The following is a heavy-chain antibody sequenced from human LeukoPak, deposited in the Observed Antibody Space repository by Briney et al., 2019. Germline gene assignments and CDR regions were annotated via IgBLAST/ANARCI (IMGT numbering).Heavy chain of an antibody. V-gene: IGHV4-4*07. Sequence: SETLSLTCTASGGSISSYYWSWIRQPAGKGLEWIARIYTSGSTNYNPSLKSRVTMSVDTSKNQFSLKLSSVTAADTAVYYCARGKKWELYFDYWGQGTLVTVCS. CDR1: GGSISSYY. J-gene: IGHJ4*02. D-gene: IGHD1-26*01. CDR2: IYTSGST. CDR3: ARGKKWELYFDY.